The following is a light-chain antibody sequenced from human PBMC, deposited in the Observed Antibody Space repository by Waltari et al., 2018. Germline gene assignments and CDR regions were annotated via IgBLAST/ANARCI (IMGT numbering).Light chain of an antibody. J-gene: IGKJ2*01. CDR3: QQSYKAPYT. CDR1: QSISSY. Sequence: DIQMTQSPSSLSASVGDRVTITCRASQSISSYLNWYQQKPGKAPKLLIYAASSLQSGVPSRFSGSGSGTDFTLTITSLQLEDFATYYCQQSYKAPYTFGQGTNVEIK. CDR2: AAS. V-gene: IGKV1-39*01.